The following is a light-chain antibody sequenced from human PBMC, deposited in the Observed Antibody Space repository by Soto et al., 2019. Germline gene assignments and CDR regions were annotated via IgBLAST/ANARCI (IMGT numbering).Light chain of an antibody. CDR2: GAS. CDR3: QQYGSSPWT. Sequence: ETVLTQSPGTLSLSPGERATLSCRASQTIRSNYLAWYRQTPGQAPRLLSYGASNRATGIADRLSGSGSGTDFTLIISRLEPEDFALYYCQQYGSSPWTFGQGTKVEIK. V-gene: IGKV3-20*01. CDR1: QTIRSNY. J-gene: IGKJ1*01.